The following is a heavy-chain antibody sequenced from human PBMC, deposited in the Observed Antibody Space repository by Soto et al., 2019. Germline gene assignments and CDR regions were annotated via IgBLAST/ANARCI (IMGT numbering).Heavy chain of an antibody. CDR3: AKDPFYGDYFGPPISWFDP. Sequence: GGSLRLSYAASEFTFSSYAMSWVRQAPGKGLEWVSAISGSGGSTYYADSVKGRFTISRDNSKNTLYLQMNSLRAEDTAVYYCAKDPFYGDYFGPPISWFDPWGQGTLVTVSS. V-gene: IGHV3-23*01. CDR1: EFTFSSYA. J-gene: IGHJ5*02. CDR2: ISGSGGST. D-gene: IGHD4-17*01.